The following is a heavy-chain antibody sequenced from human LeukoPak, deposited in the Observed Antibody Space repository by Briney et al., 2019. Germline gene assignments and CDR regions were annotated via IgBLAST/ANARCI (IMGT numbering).Heavy chain of an antibody. Sequence: GGSLRLSCAASGFTFSSYGMHWVRQAPGKGLEWVTFIQYDGSNKFYADSVRGRFTISRDNSKNTLFLHMNSLRPEDTAVYYCAKTDDTYDFDYWGQGTLVTVSS. V-gene: IGHV3-30*02. CDR3: AKTDDTYDFDY. J-gene: IGHJ4*02. CDR2: IQYDGSNK. CDR1: GFTFSSYG. D-gene: IGHD3-22*01.